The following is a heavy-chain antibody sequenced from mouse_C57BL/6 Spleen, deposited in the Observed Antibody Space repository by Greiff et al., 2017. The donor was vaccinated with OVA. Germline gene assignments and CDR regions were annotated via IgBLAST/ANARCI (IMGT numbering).Heavy chain of an antibody. D-gene: IGHD2-4*01. CDR1: GYSITSGYD. J-gene: IGHJ1*03. CDR2: ISYSGST. CDR3: ARDYYDYWYFDV. Sequence: EVKLQESGPGMVKPSQSLSLTCTVTGYSITSGYDWHWIRHFPGNKLEWMGYISYSGSTNYNPSLKSRISITHDTSKNHFFLKLNSVTTEDTATYYCARDYYDYWYFDVWGTGTTVTVSS. V-gene: IGHV3-1*01.